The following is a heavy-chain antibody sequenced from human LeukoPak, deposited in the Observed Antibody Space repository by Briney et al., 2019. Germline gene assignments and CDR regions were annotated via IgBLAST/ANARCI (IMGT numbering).Heavy chain of an antibody. CDR2: ISWNSGSI. CDR1: GFTFSTSW. CDR3: AKASHPSYCSSTSCYYPEFDY. Sequence: PGGSLRLSCAASGFTFSTSWMHWVRRPPGKGLEWVSGISWNSGSIGYADSVKGRFTISRDNAKNSLYLQMNSLRAEDTALYYCAKASHPSYCSSTSCYYPEFDYWGQGTLVTVSS. J-gene: IGHJ4*02. D-gene: IGHD2-2*01. V-gene: IGHV3-9*01.